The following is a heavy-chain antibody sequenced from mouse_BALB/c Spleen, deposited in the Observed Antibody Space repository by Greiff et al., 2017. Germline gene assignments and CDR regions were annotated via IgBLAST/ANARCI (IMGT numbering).Heavy chain of an antibody. CDR1: GYSFTSYW. CDR3: TRNAPYYDGSRAYFDD. Sequence: EVQLQQSGTVLARPGASVKMSCKASGYSFTSYWMHWVKQRPGQGLEWIGAIYPGNSDTSYNQKFKGKAKLTAVTSASTAYMELSSLTNEDSAVYYCTRNAPYYDGSRAYFDDWGAGTTVTVSS. J-gene: IGHJ1*01. D-gene: IGHD1-1*01. CDR2: IYPGNSDT. V-gene: IGHV1-5*01.